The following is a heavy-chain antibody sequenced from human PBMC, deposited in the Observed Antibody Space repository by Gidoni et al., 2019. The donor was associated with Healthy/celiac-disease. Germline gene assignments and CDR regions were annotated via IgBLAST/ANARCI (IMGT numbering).Heavy chain of an antibody. CDR2: ISYDGSNK. CDR3: ARWDILTGYYIGFFDY. Sequence: QVQLVESGGGVVQPGMSLRLSCAASGFTFRSYAMHWVRQAPGKGLEWVAVISYDGSNKYYADSVKGRFNISRDNSKNTLYLQMNSLRAEDTAVYYCARWDILTGYYIGFFDYWGQGTLVTVSS. J-gene: IGHJ4*02. V-gene: IGHV3-30-3*01. D-gene: IGHD3-9*01. CDR1: GFTFRSYA.